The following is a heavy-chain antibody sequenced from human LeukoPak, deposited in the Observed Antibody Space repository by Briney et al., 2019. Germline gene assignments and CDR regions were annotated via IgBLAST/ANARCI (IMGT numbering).Heavy chain of an antibody. D-gene: IGHD2-2*01. J-gene: IGHJ5*02. CDR2: IIPILGIA. V-gene: IGHV1-69*04. CDR3: ARVVVVVPAAINWFDP. Sequence: SVKVSCKASGGTFSSYAISWVRQAPGQGLEWMGRIIPILGIANYAQKFQGRVTITADKSTSTAYMEPSSLRSEDTAVYYCARVVVVVPAAINWFDPWGQGTLVTASS. CDR1: GGTFSSYA.